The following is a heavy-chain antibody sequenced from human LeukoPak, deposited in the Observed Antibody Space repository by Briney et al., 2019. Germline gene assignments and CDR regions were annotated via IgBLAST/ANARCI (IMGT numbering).Heavy chain of an antibody. V-gene: IGHV1-8*03. CDR3: ARSVTTSSGFDP. Sequence: GASVKVSCKASGYTFTSYEINWVRQATGQGLEWMGWMNPNSGNTGYAQKFQGRVTITRNTSINTAYMEPSSLRSEDTAVYYCARSVTTSSGFDPWGQGTLVTVSS. J-gene: IGHJ5*02. CDR1: GYTFTSYE. CDR2: MNPNSGNT. D-gene: IGHD6-6*01.